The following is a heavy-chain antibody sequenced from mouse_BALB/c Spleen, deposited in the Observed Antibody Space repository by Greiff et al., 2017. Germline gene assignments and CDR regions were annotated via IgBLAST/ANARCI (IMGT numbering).Heavy chain of an antibody. Sequence: VQLQQSGPGLVKPSQSLSLTCTVTGYSITSDYAWNWIRQFPGNKLEWMGYISYSGSTSYNPSLKSRISITRDTSKNQFFLQLNSVTTEDTATYYCARPYYGNLYAMDYWGQGTSVTVSS. CDR3: ARPYYGNLYAMDY. J-gene: IGHJ4*01. D-gene: IGHD2-10*01. V-gene: IGHV3-2*02. CDR2: ISYSGST. CDR1: GYSITSDYA.